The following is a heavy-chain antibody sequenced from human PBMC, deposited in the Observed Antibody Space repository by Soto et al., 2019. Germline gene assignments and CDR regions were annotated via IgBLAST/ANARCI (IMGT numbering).Heavy chain of an antibody. CDR2: IYYSGST. D-gene: IGHD6-19*01. Sequence: SETLSLTCTVSGGSISSSSYYWGWIRQPPGKGLEWIGSIYYSGSTNYNPSLKSRVTISVDTSKNQFSLKLSSVTAADTAVYYCARHPIAVAPPAYYFDYWGQGTLVTVSS. V-gene: IGHV4-39*01. CDR1: GGSISSSSYY. J-gene: IGHJ4*02. CDR3: ARHPIAVAPPAYYFDY.